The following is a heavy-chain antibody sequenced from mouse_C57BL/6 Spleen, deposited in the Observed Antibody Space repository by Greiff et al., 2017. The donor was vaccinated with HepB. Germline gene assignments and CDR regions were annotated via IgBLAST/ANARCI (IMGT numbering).Heavy chain of an antibody. CDR3: AIKLGLRRAWFAY. Sequence: QVQLQQPGAELVKPGASVKVSCKASGYTFTSYWMHWVKQRPGQGLEWIGRIHPSDSDTNYNQKFKGKATLTVDKSSSTAYMQLSSLTSEDSAVYYCAIKLGLRRAWFAYWGQGTLVTVSA. CDR2: IHPSDSDT. CDR1: GYTFTSYW. D-gene: IGHD2-2*01. J-gene: IGHJ3*01. V-gene: IGHV1-74*01.